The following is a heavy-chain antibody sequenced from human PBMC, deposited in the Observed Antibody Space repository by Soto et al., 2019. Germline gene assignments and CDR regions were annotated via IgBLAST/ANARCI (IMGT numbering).Heavy chain of an antibody. Sequence: QVQLVQSGPEVVKPGASVKISCKASGNTFTNSYIHWVRQAPGQGLEWMGIVSPSGATSDYAQKFKGRITMTRDTSTRTVYMELSSLRSDDTAVYYCAGDKADSGDYEMAYWGQGTLVAVSS. V-gene: IGHV1-46*01. D-gene: IGHD4-17*01. J-gene: IGHJ4*02. CDR1: GNTFTNSY. CDR2: VSPSGATS. CDR3: AGDKADSGDYEMAY.